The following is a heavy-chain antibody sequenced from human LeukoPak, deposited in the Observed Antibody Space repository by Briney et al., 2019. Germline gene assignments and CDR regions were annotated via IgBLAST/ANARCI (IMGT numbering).Heavy chain of an antibody. CDR2: INHGGDT. D-gene: IGHD1/OR15-1a*01. Sequence: PSETLSLTCAVYGGSFSDYYWSWIRQPPGKGLEWIGEINHGGDTNYNSSLQSRVSLSVDTSRNQFSLILSSVTAADTAIYYCASNKYPVQAFDIWGQGTMVTVSS. CDR3: ASNKYPVQAFDI. J-gene: IGHJ3*02. V-gene: IGHV4-34*01. CDR1: GGSFSDYY.